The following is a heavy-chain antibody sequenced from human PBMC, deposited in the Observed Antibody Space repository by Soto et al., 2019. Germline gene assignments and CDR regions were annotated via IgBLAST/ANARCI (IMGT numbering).Heavy chain of an antibody. V-gene: IGHV3-64*01. CDR1: GFTFSSYA. J-gene: IGHJ3*01. CDR2: ISSNGGNT. D-gene: IGHD3-16*02. Sequence: EVQLVESGGGLVQPGGSLRLSCAASGFTFSSYAMHWVRQAPGKGLEYVPAISSNGGNTYYANSVKGRFTISRDNSKNTLYLQMGSLRAEDMAVYYCARDRYDYDYIWGSYRSDAFDLWGQGTMVTVSS. CDR3: ARDRYDYDYIWGSYRSDAFDL.